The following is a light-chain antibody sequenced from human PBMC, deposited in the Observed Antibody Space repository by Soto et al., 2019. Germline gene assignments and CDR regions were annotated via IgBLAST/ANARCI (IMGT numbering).Light chain of an antibody. J-gene: IGKJ2*01. Sequence: EIVLTQSPGTLSLSPGERATLSCRASQRITNNFLAWFQQKPDLAHRLLIHGASTRASGVPDRFSGGGSGTAFFLTISRLEPEDFAVYYCQQYGRSPFTFGQGTKLQIK. V-gene: IGKV3-20*01. CDR1: QRITNNF. CDR3: QQYGRSPFT. CDR2: GAS.